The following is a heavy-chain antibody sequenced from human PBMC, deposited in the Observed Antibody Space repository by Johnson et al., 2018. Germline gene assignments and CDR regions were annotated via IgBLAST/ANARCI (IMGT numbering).Heavy chain of an antibody. CDR2: ISDSGNT. V-gene: IGHV4-59*02. CDR3: ARVVDCRGSSCYSGDYYYFMDV. D-gene: IGHD2-15*01. CDR1: GGSVSGYY. Sequence: QVKLQESGPGLVKPSETLSLNCSVSGGSVSGYYWSWLRQSPGKGLEWIAYISDSGNTDFNPSLRGRVTLSIDKSKNQFSLWLTSVTASDTAVYFCARVVDCRGSSCYSGDYYYFMDVWGKGTTVTVSS. J-gene: IGHJ6*03.